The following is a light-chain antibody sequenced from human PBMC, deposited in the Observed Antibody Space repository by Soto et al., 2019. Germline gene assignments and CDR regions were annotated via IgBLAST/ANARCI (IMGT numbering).Light chain of an antibody. CDR1: QNISSY. J-gene: IGKJ1*01. CDR2: DAS. V-gene: IGKV1-39*01. CDR3: RHGGTTPNT. Sequence: RMTQSPFSVSAGGGERVTMTCRACQNISSYLNWYQQKPGKAPNLLIYDASILESGVVSTFSLSRSATDFTLTIISLHPEAFATYYCRHGGTTPNTFGEGTKVDI.